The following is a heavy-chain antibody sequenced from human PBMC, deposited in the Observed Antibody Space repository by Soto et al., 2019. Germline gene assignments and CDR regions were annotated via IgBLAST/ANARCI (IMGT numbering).Heavy chain of an antibody. CDR2: IIPIFGTA. D-gene: IGHD2-2*01. V-gene: IGHV1-69*19. CDR1: GGTFSSYA. CDR3: ARACSSTSCYFYYGMDV. J-gene: IGHJ6*02. Sequence: QVKLVQSGAEVKKPGSSGKVSCKASGGTFSSYAISWVRQAPGQGLEWMGGIIPIFGTANYAQKLQGRVTITSDDSTVTAYMELSSLRSEDTAVYYCARACSSTSCYFYYGMDVWCQGPTVTVSS.